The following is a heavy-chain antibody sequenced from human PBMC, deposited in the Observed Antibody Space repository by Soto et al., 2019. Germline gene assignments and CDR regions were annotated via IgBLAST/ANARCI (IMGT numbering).Heavy chain of an antibody. CDR2: IYYSGST. V-gene: IGHV4-59*08. Sequence: QVQLQESGPGLVKPSETLSLTCTVSGGSISSYYWSWIRQPPGKGLEWIGYIYYSGSTNYNPSLTSRVXXSXDXXKNQFSLKLSSVTAADTAVYYCARTLTRFGEFFDYWGQGPLVTVSS. CDR3: ARTLTRFGEFFDY. J-gene: IGHJ4*02. CDR1: GGSISSYY. D-gene: IGHD3-10*02.